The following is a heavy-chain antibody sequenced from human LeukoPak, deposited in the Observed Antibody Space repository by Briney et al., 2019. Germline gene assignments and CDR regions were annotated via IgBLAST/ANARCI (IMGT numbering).Heavy chain of an antibody. CDR3: ARASTTRSSSWYVSHVPDY. CDR2: ISYDGSNK. D-gene: IGHD6-13*01. CDR1: GFTFSSYW. Sequence: GGSPRLSCAASGFTFSSYWMSWVRQAPGKGLEWVAVISYDGSNKYYADSVKGRFTISRDNSKNTLYLQMNSLRAEDTAVYYCARASTTRSSSWYVSHVPDYWGQGTLVTVSS. V-gene: IGHV3-30-3*01. J-gene: IGHJ4*02.